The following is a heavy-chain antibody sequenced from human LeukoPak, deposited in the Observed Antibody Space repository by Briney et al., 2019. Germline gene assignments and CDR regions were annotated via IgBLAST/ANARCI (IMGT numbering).Heavy chain of an antibody. CDR2: ISGSGGST. J-gene: IGHJ5*02. V-gene: IGHV3-23*01. CDR3: ARGTSSSSWYWFGP. Sequence: GGSLRLSCAAPGFTFSSYAMSWVRQAPGKGLEWVSAISGSGGSTYYADSVKGRFTISRDNSKNTLYLQMNSLRAEDTAVYYCARGTSSSSWYWFGPWGQGTLVTVSS. CDR1: GFTFSSYA. D-gene: IGHD6-13*01.